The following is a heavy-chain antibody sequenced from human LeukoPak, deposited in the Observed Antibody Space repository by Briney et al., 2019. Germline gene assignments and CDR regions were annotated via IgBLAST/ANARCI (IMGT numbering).Heavy chain of an antibody. CDR2: INSDGSST. Sequence: GGSLRLSCAASGFTFSSYWMHWVRQAPGKGLVWVSRINSDGSSTSYADSVKGRFTISRDNAKNTLYLQMNSLRAEDTAVYYCAFLFITPDAFDICGQGTMVTVSS. CDR3: AFLFITPDAFDI. D-gene: IGHD2-15*01. CDR1: GFTFSSYW. J-gene: IGHJ3*02. V-gene: IGHV3-74*01.